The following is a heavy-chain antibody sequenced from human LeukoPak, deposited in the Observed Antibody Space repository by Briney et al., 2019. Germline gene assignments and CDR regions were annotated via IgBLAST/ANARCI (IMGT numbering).Heavy chain of an antibody. J-gene: IGHJ3*02. Sequence: VASVKVSCKASGYTFTSYAMNWVRQAPGQGLEWMGWINTNTGNPTYAQGFTGRFVFSLDTSVSTAYLQISSLKAEDTAVYYCARIDCSGGSCYFPDAFDIWGQGTMVTVSS. CDR2: INTNTGNP. V-gene: IGHV7-4-1*02. CDR3: ARIDCSGGSCYFPDAFDI. CDR1: GYTFTSYA. D-gene: IGHD2-15*01.